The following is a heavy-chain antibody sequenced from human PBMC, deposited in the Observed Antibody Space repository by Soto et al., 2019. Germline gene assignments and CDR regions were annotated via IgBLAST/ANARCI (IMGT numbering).Heavy chain of an antibody. CDR3: ARDVIRGYSGYDYYYYYMDV. CDR2: TYYRSKWYN. J-gene: IGHJ6*03. CDR1: GDSVSSNSAA. Sequence: KQSQTLSLTCAISGDSVSSNSAAWNWIRQSPSRVLEWLGRTYYRSKWYNDYAVSVKSRITINPDTSKNQFSLQLNSVTPEDTAVYYCARDVIRGYSGYDYYYYYMDVWGKGTTVTASS. V-gene: IGHV6-1*01. D-gene: IGHD5-12*01.